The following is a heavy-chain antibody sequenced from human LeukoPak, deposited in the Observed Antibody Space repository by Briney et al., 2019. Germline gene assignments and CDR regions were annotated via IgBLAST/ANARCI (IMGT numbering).Heavy chain of an antibody. CDR3: ARSSYFDY. J-gene: IGHJ4*02. CDR2: ISQSGNT. CDR1: GGSITSSSYY. V-gene: IGHV4-39*07. Sequence: SETLSLTCIVSGGSITSSSYYWAWIRQAPGKGLEWLGSISQSGNTYNNPSLKSRVTISVDTSKNQFSLKLSSVTAADTAVYYCARSSYFDYWGQGTLVTVSS.